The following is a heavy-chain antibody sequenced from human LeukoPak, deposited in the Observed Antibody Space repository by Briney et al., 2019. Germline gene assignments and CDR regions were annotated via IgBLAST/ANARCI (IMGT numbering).Heavy chain of an antibody. CDR1: GFTFSRYA. Sequence: GGSLRLSCAASGFTFSRYAMNWVRQAPGKGLEWVSYINTDSSDIHYADSVRGRFTISRANARNTLYLQLSSLRAEDSAVYYCARDTFQPGLIDSWGQGTLVTVSS. V-gene: IGHV3-21*05. D-gene: IGHD2-2*01. CDR2: INTDSSDI. J-gene: IGHJ4*02. CDR3: ARDTFQPGLIDS.